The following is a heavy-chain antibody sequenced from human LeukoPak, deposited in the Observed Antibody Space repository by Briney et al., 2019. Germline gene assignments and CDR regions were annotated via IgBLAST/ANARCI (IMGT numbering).Heavy chain of an antibody. D-gene: IGHD3-3*01. V-gene: IGHV4-59*12. CDR2: IYYSGST. CDR3: ARGGRDDFWSGYYHSYYFDY. CDR1: GGSISSYY. Sequence: SETLSLTCTVSGGSISSYYWSWIRQPPGKGLEWIGYIYYSGSTNYNPSLKSRVTISVDTSKNQFSLKLSSVTAADTAVYYCARGGRDDFWSGYYHSYYFDYWGQGTLVTVSS. J-gene: IGHJ4*02.